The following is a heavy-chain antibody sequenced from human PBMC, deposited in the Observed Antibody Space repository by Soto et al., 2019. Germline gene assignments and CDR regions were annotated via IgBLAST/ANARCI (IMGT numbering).Heavy chain of an antibody. V-gene: IGHV1-18*01. CDR3: ARSGFYGSGSRPYVFDS. J-gene: IGHJ4*02. CDR2: NSGHGVNS. D-gene: IGHD3-10*01. CDR1: GYTFSTYG. Sequence: QVQLVQSGAEVKKPGASVKVSCQASGYTFSTYGISWVRQAPGQGLEWMGWNSGHGVNSNYAQRLQGRVTVTTDTSTSTAYMELRNLRSDDTAVYYCARSGFYGSGSRPYVFDSWGQGTLVTVSS.